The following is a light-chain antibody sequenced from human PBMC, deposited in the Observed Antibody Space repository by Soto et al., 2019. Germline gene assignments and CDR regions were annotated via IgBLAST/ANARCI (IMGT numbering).Light chain of an antibody. J-gene: IGKJ1*01. CDR3: QHYNSYSEA. CDR2: DAS. CDR1: QSVSSSY. Sequence: TVLSQSPVTLSLSPGDRATLSFRASQSVSSSYLAWYQQKPGQAPRLLIYDASRRDTGIPDRFSGSGSGTDFTLTISSLQPDDFATYYCQHYNSYSEAFGQGTKVDI. V-gene: IGKV3-20*01.